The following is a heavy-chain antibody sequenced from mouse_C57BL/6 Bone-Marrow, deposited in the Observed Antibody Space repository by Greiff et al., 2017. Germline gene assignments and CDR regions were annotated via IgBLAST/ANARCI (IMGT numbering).Heavy chain of an antibody. V-gene: IGHV14-4*01. D-gene: IGHD1-1*01. CDR1: GFNIKDDY. Sequence: EVQLQQSGAELVRPGASVKLSCTASGFNIKDDYMHWVKQRPEQGLEWIGWIDPENGDTEYASKFQGKATITADTSSNTAYLQLSSLTSEDTAVYYCTRGGTTVVFDYWGQGTTLTVSS. CDR3: TRGGTTVVFDY. J-gene: IGHJ2*01. CDR2: IDPENGDT.